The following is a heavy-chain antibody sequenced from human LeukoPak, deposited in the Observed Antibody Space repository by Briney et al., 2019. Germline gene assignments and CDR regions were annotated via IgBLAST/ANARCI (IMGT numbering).Heavy chain of an antibody. Sequence: GGSLRLSCAGSGFTFSSYYMIWVRQAPGKGLEWVSYISRSSSTIYYADSVKGRFTISRDNAKNSLYLQMNSLRDEDTAVYYCARDQFYAFDIWGQGTMVTVSS. CDR2: ISRSSSTI. V-gene: IGHV3-48*02. CDR3: ARDQFYAFDI. J-gene: IGHJ3*02. CDR1: GFTFSSYY.